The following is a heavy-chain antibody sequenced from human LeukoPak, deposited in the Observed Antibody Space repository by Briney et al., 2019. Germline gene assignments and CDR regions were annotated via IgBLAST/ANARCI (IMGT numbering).Heavy chain of an antibody. J-gene: IGHJ4*02. CDR1: GFTFSNAW. Sequence: GGSLRLSFAASGFTFSNAWMSWVRQAPGKGLEWVGRIKSKTDGGTTDYAAPVKGRFTISRDDSKNTLYLQMNSLKTEDTAVYYCTTGDSSSWLDYWGQGTLVTVSS. CDR3: TTGDSSSWLDY. V-gene: IGHV3-15*01. D-gene: IGHD6-13*01. CDR2: IKSKTDGGTT.